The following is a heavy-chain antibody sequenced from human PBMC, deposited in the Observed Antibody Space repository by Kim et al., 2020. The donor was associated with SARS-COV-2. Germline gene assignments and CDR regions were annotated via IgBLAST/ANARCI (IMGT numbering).Heavy chain of an antibody. Sequence: SETLSLTCTVSGGSISSSSYYWGWIRQPPGKGLEWIGSIYYSGSTYYNPSLKSRVTISVDTSKNQFSLKLSSVTAADTAVYYCARHPITGYIFWYFDLWGRGTLVTVSS. V-gene: IGHV4-39*01. CDR1: GGSISSSSYY. CDR3: ARHPITGYIFWYFDL. CDR2: IYYSGST. D-gene: IGHD1-20*01. J-gene: IGHJ2*01.